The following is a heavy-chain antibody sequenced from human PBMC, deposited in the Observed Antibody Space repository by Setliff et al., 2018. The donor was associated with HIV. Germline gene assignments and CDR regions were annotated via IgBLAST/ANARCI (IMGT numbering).Heavy chain of an antibody. CDR2: IYWDDDK. Sequence: SGPTLVNPTQTLTLTCTFSGFSLSTRGVGVGWIRQSPRKALEWPALIYWDDDKRYSPSLKSRLTIIKDTYKNQVVLTMTNMNSVDTATYYCAQTTKPSQFDYWGQGTLVTVSS. V-gene: IGHV2-5*02. J-gene: IGHJ4*02. CDR3: AQTTKPSQFDY. D-gene: IGHD1-26*01. CDR1: GFSLSTRGVG.